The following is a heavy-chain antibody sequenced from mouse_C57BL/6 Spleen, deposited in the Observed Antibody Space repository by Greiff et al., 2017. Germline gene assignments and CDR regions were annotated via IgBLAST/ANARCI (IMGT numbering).Heavy chain of an antibody. CDR3: ARGYGSSHLDY. J-gene: IGHJ2*01. CDR1: GYTFTDYY. CDR2: INPYNGGT. V-gene: IGHV1-19*01. Sequence: DVKLQQSGPVLVKPGASVKMSCKASGYTFTDYYMNWVKQSHGKSLEWIGVINPYNGGTSYNQKFKGKATLTVDKSSSTAYMELNSLTSEDSAVYYCARGYGSSHLDYWGQGTTLTVSS. D-gene: IGHD1-1*01.